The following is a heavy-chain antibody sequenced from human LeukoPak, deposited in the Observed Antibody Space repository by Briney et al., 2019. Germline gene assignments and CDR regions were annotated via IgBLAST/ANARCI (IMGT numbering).Heavy chain of an antibody. Sequence: GGSLRLSCAASGFTFSSYAMSWVRQAPGKGLEWVSYISSSGSTIYYADSVKGRFTISRDNAKNSLYLQMNSLRAEDTAVYYCASVVSEGATLGGWRYYYYYMDVWGKGTTVTISS. CDR2: ISSSGSTI. J-gene: IGHJ6*03. V-gene: IGHV3-48*03. CDR1: GFTFSSYA. CDR3: ASVVSEGATLGGWRYYYYYMDV. D-gene: IGHD1-26*01.